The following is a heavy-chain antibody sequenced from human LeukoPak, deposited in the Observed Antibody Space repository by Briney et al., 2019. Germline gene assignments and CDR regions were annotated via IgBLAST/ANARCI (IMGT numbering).Heavy chain of an antibody. Sequence: PSETLSLTCGVSGSSISGFYWSWLRQPPGKELQWIGYIDQSGKPNYNPSLKSRVTISADTSKRHFSLELSAVTAADTALYYCVSTGQYAEIEWHWGRGTLVTVSS. CDR1: GSSISGFY. J-gene: IGHJ4*02. D-gene: IGHD3-3*01. CDR2: IDQSGKP. CDR3: VSTGQYAEIEWH. V-gene: IGHV4-59*12.